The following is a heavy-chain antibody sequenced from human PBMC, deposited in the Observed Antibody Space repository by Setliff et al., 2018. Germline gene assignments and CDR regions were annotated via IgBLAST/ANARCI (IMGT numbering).Heavy chain of an antibody. D-gene: IGHD2-15*01. Sequence: ASVKVSCKASAYILSSYGISWVRQAPGEGLEWMGWISPYNGVTSYAQRFQGRVTMTTDTSTSAAYLELMSLRSNDTAVYYCAISSLSICSGDTCPNAFDIWGQGTMVTVSS. CDR2: ISPYNGVT. CDR1: AYILSSYG. J-gene: IGHJ3*02. CDR3: AISSLSICSGDTCPNAFDI. V-gene: IGHV1-18*01.